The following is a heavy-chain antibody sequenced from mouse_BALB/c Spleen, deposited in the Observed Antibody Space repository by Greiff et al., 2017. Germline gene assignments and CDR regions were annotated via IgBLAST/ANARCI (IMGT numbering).Heavy chain of an antibody. J-gene: IGHJ4*01. CDR1: GFSLTSYG. D-gene: IGHD2-14*01. V-gene: IGHV2-2*02. CDR2: IWSGGST. CDR3: ARIYYRYPYYYAMDY. Sequence: QVQLKESGPGLVQPSQSLSITCTVSGFSLTSYGVHWVRQSPGKGLEWLGVIWSGGSTDYNAAFISRLSISKDNSKSQVFFKMNSLQANDTAIYYCARIYYRYPYYYAMDYWGQGTSVTVSS.